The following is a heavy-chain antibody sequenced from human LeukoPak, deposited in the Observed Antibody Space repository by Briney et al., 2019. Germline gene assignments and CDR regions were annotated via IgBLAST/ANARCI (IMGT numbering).Heavy chain of an antibody. CDR3: AKGTSIQYYYYGMDV. V-gene: IGHV3-9*01. CDR1: GFTFDDYA. J-gene: IGHJ6*02. CDR2: ISWNSGSI. Sequence: SLRLSCAASGFTFDDYAMHWVRQAPGKGLEWVSGISWNSGSIGYADSVKGRFTISRDNAKNSLYLQMNSLRAEDTALYYCAKGTSIQYYYYGMDVWGQGTTVTVSS.